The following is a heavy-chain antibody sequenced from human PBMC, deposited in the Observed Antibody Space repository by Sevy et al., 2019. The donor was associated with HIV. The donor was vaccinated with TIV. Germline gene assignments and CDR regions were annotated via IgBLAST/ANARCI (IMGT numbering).Heavy chain of an antibody. CDR3: ARRSNPGPSYYDFWSGYYTGWFDP. Sequence: GGSLRLSCAASGFTFSSYSMNWVRQAPGKGLEWVSYISSSSSTIYYADSVKGRFTISRDNAKNSLYLQMNSLRAEDTAEYYCARRSNPGPSYYDFWSGYYTGWFDPWGQGTLVTVSS. CDR2: ISSSSSTI. CDR1: GFTFSSYS. D-gene: IGHD3-3*01. V-gene: IGHV3-48*01. J-gene: IGHJ5*02.